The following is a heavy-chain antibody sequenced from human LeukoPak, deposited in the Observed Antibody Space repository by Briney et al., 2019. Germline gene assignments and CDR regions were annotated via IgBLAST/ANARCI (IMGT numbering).Heavy chain of an antibody. V-gene: IGHV3-30*02. J-gene: IGHJ3*02. CDR3: ARDTYYYDSSGYQYPGDAFDI. CDR1: GFTFSSYG. Sequence: GGSLRLSCGASGFTFSSYGMHWVRQAPGKGLEWVAFIRYGSNKYYADSVKGRFTISRDNSKNTLYLQMNSLRAEDTAVYYCARDTYYYDSSGYQYPGDAFDIWGQGTMVTVSS. D-gene: IGHD3-22*01. CDR2: IRYGSNK.